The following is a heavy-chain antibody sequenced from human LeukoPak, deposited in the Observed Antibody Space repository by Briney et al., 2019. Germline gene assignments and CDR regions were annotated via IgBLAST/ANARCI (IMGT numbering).Heavy chain of an antibody. CDR3: ARDLRFLEWLLIGTFDY. J-gene: IGHJ4*02. CDR2: ISSSSSTI. Sequence: GRSLRLSCAASGFTFSSYSMNWVRQAPGKGLEWVSYISSSSSTIYYADSVKGRFTISRDNAKNSLYLQMSSLRAEDTAVYYCARDLRFLEWLLIGTFDYWGQGTLVTVSS. CDR1: GFTFSSYS. V-gene: IGHV3-48*01. D-gene: IGHD3-3*01.